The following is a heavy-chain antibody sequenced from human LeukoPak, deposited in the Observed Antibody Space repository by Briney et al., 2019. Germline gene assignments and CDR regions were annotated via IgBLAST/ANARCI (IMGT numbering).Heavy chain of an antibody. V-gene: IGHV3-64*01. D-gene: IGHD3-3*01. Sequence: GGSLRLSCAASGFTFSSYAMHWVRQAPGKGLEYVSAISSNGGSTYYANSVKGRFTISRDNSKNTLYLQMGSLRAEDMAVYYCAKKDFWSGYYNALDYWGQGTLVTVSS. CDR3: AKKDFWSGYYNALDY. CDR1: GFTFSSYA. CDR2: ISSNGGST. J-gene: IGHJ4*02.